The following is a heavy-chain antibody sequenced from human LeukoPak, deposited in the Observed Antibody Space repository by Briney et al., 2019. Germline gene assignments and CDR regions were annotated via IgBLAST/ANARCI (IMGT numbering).Heavy chain of an antibody. CDR2: IIPIFGTA. D-gene: IGHD6-13*01. V-gene: IGHV1-69*13. CDR1: GGTFNSYA. Sequence: ASVKVSCWASGGTFNSYAISWVRQAPGQGLEWMGGIIPIFGTANYAQKFQGRVTITADESTSTAYMELSSLRSEDTAVYYCARDPIPALAAAGTGLPYYFDYWGQGTLVTVSS. J-gene: IGHJ4*02. CDR3: ARDPIPALAAAGTGLPYYFDY.